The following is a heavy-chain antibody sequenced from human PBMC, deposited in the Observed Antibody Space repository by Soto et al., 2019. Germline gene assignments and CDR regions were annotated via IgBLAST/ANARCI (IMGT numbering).Heavy chain of an antibody. CDR3: ARVRRISYSSSWLHYYYGMDV. CDR1: GGSISSYY. J-gene: IGHJ6*02. CDR2: IYYSGST. D-gene: IGHD6-13*01. V-gene: IGHV4-59*01. Sequence: PSETLSLTCTVSGGSISSYYWSWIRQPPGKGLEWIGYIYYSGSTNYNPSLKSRVTIPVDTSKNQFSLKLSSVTAADTAVYYCARVRRISYSSSWLHYYYGMDVWGQGTTVTVSS.